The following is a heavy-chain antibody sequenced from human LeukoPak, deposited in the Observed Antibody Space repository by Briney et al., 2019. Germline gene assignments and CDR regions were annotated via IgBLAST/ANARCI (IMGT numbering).Heavy chain of an antibody. CDR1: GFTFRSRA. J-gene: IGHJ4*02. D-gene: IGHD2-21*01. Sequence: GGSLRLSCVGSGFTFRSRAMSWVRQAPEKGLEFVSGIYENGGTTYYADSVKGRFSISRDNSKNTLYLQMDSLRGEDMAVYYCAKDFRIGYSAHFDYWGQGALVTVSS. CDR3: AKDFRIGYSAHFDY. V-gene: IGHV3-23*01. CDR2: IYENGGTT.